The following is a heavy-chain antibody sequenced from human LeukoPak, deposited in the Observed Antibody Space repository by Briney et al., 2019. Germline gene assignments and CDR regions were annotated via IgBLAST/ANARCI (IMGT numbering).Heavy chain of an antibody. J-gene: IGHJ4*02. V-gene: IGHV1-2*06. CDR3: ATIDSSGYYPFDY. CDR1: GYTFTGYY. CDR2: INPNSGGT. D-gene: IGHD3-22*01. Sequence: ASVKVSCKASGYTFTGYYMHWVRQAPGQGLEWMGRINPNSGGTNYAQKFQGRVTMTRDTSISTAYMELSRLRSDDTAVYYCATIDSSGYYPFDYWGQGTLVTVSS.